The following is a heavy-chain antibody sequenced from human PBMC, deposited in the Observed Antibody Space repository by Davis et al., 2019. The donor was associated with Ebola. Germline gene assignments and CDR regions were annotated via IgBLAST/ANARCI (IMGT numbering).Heavy chain of an antibody. Sequence: SGPTLVKPTQTLTLTCTFSGFSLNTSGVGVGWIRRPPGKALEWLALIFWDDDQGYSPSLRSRLTITKDTSKNQVVLRMTNMDPVDTATYYCVYSRGTYDDFWSGSHWGQGTLVTVSS. D-gene: IGHD3-3*01. CDR1: GFSLNTSGVG. V-gene: IGHV2-5*02. J-gene: IGHJ4*02. CDR2: IFWDDDQ. CDR3: VYSRGTYDDFWSGSH.